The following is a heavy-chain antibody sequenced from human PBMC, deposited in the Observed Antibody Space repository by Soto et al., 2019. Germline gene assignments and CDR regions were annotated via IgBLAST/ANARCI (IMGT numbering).Heavy chain of an antibody. CDR3: AGGRGYAYCISTSCRPPYYYYGMDV. CDR1: GYTFTGYY. J-gene: IGHJ6*02. V-gene: IGHV1-2*04. D-gene: IGHD2-2*01. Sequence: ASVKVSCKASGYTFTGYYMHWVRQAPGQGLEWMGWINPNSGGTNYAQKFQGWVTMTRDTSISTAYMELSRLRSDDTAVYYCAGGRGYAYCISTSCRPPYYYYGMDVWGQGTTVTVSS. CDR2: INPNSGGT.